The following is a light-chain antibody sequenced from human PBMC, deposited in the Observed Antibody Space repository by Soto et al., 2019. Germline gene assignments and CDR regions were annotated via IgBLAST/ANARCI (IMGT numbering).Light chain of an antibody. CDR3: EQYYNWPPRYT. Sequence: DIQMTQSPSTLSASVGDRVVITCRASQSINGWLAWYQQKPGKAPNLLISDASNLESGVPARFSGSGSETEFTLTISGLQSEDSAVYYCEQYYNWPPRYTFGQGSKLEI. CDR2: DAS. CDR1: QSINGW. J-gene: IGKJ2*01. V-gene: IGKV1-5*01.